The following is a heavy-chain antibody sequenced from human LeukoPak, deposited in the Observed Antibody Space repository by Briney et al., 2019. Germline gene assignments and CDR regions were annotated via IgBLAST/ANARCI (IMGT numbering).Heavy chain of an antibody. Sequence: PRGSSRDSRAASGFTFRSLATNWVRQAPGKGLDWVSTISDNGISTHYAASVKGCLTISSDNSKNTLYLQMNSLKAEDTALYYCAKDVRPGGGGMDVWGQGATFTVSS. V-gene: IGHV3-23*01. D-gene: IGHD3-10*02. CDR1: GFTFRSLA. CDR3: AKDVRPGGGGMDV. J-gene: IGHJ6*02. CDR2: ISDNGIST.